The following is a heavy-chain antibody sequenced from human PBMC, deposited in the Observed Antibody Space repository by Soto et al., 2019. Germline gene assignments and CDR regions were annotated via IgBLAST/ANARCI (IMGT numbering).Heavy chain of an antibody. CDR1: GGSIGSGGYY. J-gene: IGHJ6*02. Sequence: SETLSLTCTVSGGSIGSGGYYWSWIRQHPGKGLEWIGYIYYSGSTYYNPSLKSRVTISVDTSKNQFSLKLSSVTAADTAVYYCARDGGEYYYYGMDVWGQGTTVTVSS. V-gene: IGHV4-31*03. CDR3: ARDGGEYYYYGMDV. CDR2: IYYSGST. D-gene: IGHD4-17*01.